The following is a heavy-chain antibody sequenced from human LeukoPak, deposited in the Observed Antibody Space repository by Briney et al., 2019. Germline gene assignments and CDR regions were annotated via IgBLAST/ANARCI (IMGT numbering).Heavy chain of an antibody. D-gene: IGHD1-14*01. V-gene: IGHV5-51*01. CDR2: IYPGDSDT. J-gene: IGHJ6*03. CDR1: GYSFTTFW. CDR3: ARAHLRNHYMDV. Sequence: GESLKISCQASGYSFTTFWIAWVRQMPGKGLEWMGIIYPGDSDTRYSPSFQDQVTISADKSISTAYLQWSSLKASDTAMYYCARAHLRNHYMDVWGKGTTVTISS.